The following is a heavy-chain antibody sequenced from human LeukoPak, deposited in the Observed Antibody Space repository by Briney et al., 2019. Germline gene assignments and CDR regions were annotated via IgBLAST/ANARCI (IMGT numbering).Heavy chain of an antibody. CDR1: GFTFSSYG. Sequence: PGGSLRLSCAASGFTFSSYGMHWVRQAPGRGLEWVAVIWSDGSNKYYAGSVKGRFTISRDNSKNTLYLRLNSLRAEDTAVYYCAGASGSFDYWGQGTLVSVSS. CDR2: IWSDGSNK. CDR3: AGASGSFDY. V-gene: IGHV3-33*01. D-gene: IGHD1-26*01. J-gene: IGHJ4*02.